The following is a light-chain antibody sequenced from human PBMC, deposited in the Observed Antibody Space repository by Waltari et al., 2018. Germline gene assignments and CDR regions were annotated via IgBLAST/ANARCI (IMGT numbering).Light chain of an antibody. V-gene: IGLV1-47*01. CDR1: NYNIGNNF. CDR3: ASWDGSLGGVI. CDR2: RNN. Sequence: QSVLSQPPSASGTPGQRVTISCSGSNYNIGNNFVYWYHQLPGTAPKLPIYRNNPRPSGVPDRFSGSKSGTSASLAISGLRSEDEADYYCASWDGSLGGVIFGGGTKLTVL. J-gene: IGLJ2*01.